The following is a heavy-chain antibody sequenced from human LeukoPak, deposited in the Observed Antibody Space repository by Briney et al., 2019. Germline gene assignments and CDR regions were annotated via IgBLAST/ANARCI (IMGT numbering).Heavy chain of an antibody. J-gene: IGHJ4*02. CDR2: INPNSGGT. CDR3: ARDSDYGDPYFDY. D-gene: IGHD4-17*01. V-gene: IGHV1-2*02. CDR1: GYTFTGYY. Sequence: ASVKVSCKASGYTFTGYYMHWVRQAPGQGLEWMGWINPNSGGTNYAQKFQGRVTMTRDTSISTAYMELSRLRSDDTAVYYCARDSDYGDPYFDYWGQGTLVTVSS.